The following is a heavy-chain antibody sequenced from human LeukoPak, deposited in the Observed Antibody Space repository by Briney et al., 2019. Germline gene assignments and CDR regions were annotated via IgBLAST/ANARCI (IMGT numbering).Heavy chain of an antibody. CDR1: GFTFGDYS. CDR3: TDYKPPTELCISY. J-gene: IGHJ4*02. Sequence: PGRSLRLSCTASGFTFGDYSMHWVRQAPGKGLEWVGFINSKAYGTTSEYSASVKFRFTISRDDSKSIAYLQMNSLKPEDTVVYYWTDYKPPTELCISYWNQRPLATV. CDR2: INSKAYGTTS. D-gene: IGHD3-16*01. V-gene: IGHV3-49*04.